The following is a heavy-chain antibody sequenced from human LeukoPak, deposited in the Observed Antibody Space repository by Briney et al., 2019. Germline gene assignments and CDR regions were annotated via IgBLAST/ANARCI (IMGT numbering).Heavy chain of an antibody. CDR3: ARDRGYWSSTSCWPNWFEP. CDR1: GYTFTGYY. D-gene: IGHD2-2*01. CDR2: INPNSGGT. Sequence: GASVKVSCKASGYTFTGYYMQWVRQAPGQGLEWMGWINPNSGGTNYAQKFQGRVTMTRDTSISTAYMELSRLRSDDTAVYYCARDRGYWSSTSCWPNWFEPWGQGTLVTVSS. J-gene: IGHJ5*02. V-gene: IGHV1-2*02.